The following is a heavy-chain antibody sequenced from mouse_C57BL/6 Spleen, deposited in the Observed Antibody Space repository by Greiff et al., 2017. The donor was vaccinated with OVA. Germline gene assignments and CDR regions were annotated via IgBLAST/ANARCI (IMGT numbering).Heavy chain of an antibody. CDR1: GYTFTSYW. D-gene: IGHD3-2*02. V-gene: IGHV1-50*01. J-gene: IGHJ4*01. CDR2: IDPSDSYT. CDR3: ARGQLRLRAMDY. Sequence: VQLQQSGAELVKPGASVKLSCKASGYTFTSYWMQWVKQRPGQGLEWIGEIDPSDSYTNYNQKFKGKATLTVDTSSSTAYMQLSSLTSEDSAVYYCARGQLRLRAMDYWGQGTSVTVSS.